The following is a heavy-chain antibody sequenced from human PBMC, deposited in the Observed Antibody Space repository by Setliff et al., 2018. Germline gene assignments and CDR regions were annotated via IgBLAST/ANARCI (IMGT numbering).Heavy chain of an antibody. CDR2: INYRGST. Sequence: PSETLSLTCRVSGGSISSGNYYWGWIRQSPGKGLEWIGSINYRGSTYDNPSLKSRVTVSVDTSKSHFSLRLSSVTAADTAVYYCARMAVRVASRPSSPLEYYYYMDFWGKGAKVTVSS. V-gene: IGHV4-39*02. CDR3: ARMAVRVASRPSSPLEYYYYMDF. J-gene: IGHJ6*03. D-gene: IGHD6-6*01. CDR1: GGSISSGNYY.